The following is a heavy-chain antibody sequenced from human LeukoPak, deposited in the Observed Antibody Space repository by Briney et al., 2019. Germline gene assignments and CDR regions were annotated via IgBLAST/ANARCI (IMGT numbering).Heavy chain of an antibody. Sequence: SETLSLTCTVSGYSISSGSYWGWIRQPPGKGLEWIGNIYHSGSTYYNPSLKSRVTISVDTSKNQFSLKLSSVTAADTAVYYCARRYHAKPMVRGVRGNYFDYWGQGTLVTVSS. CDR3: ARRYHAKPMVRGVRGNYFDY. V-gene: IGHV4-38-2*02. CDR1: GYSISSGSY. D-gene: IGHD3-10*01. J-gene: IGHJ4*02. CDR2: IYHSGST.